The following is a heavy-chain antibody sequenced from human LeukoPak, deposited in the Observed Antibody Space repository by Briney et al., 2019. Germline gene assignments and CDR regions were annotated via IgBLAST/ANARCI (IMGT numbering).Heavy chain of an antibody. CDR1: GFTFSSYS. V-gene: IGHV3-21*04. Sequence: PGGSLRLSCAASGFTFSSYSMNWVRQAPGKGLEWVSSISSSSSYIYYADSVKGRFTISRDNAKNSLHLQMNSLRAEDTAVYYCARSRAFNSGAFDPWGQGSLVTVSS. CDR3: ARSRAFNSGAFDP. D-gene: IGHD1-26*01. CDR2: ISSSSSYI. J-gene: IGHJ5*02.